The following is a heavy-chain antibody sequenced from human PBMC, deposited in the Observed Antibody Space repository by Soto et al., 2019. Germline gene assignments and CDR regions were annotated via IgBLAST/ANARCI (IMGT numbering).Heavy chain of an antibody. D-gene: IGHD6-13*01. J-gene: IGHJ6*03. CDR2: NNAGNGNT. CDR1: GYTFTSYA. Sequence: ASVKVSCKASGYTFTSYAMHWVRQAPGQRLEWMGWNNAGNGNTKYSQKFQGRVTITRDTSASTAYMELSSLRSEDTAVYYCARDGAAASYYYYMDVWGKGTTVTVS. V-gene: IGHV1-3*01. CDR3: ARDGAAASYYYYMDV.